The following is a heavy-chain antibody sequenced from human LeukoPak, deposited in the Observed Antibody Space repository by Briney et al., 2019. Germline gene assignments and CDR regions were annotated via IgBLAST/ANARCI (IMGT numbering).Heavy chain of an antibody. CDR3: ARGFWSGYYYNWFDP. CDR2: IYSGGST. V-gene: IGHV3-66*02. CDR1: GFTVSSNY. D-gene: IGHD3-3*01. J-gene: IGHJ5*02. Sequence: GGSLRLSCAASGFTVSSNYLSWVRQAPGKGLEWVSVIYSGGSTSYADSMKGQFTISRDSSKNTLYLQMNSRRAEDTAVYYCARGFWSGYYYNWFDPWGQGTLVTVSS.